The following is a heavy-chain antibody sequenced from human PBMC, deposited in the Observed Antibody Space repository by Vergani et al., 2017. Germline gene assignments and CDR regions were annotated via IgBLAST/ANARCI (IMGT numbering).Heavy chain of an antibody. D-gene: IGHD3-16*01. V-gene: IGHV3-30*02. J-gene: IGHJ4*02. CDR2: IQFDGSNQ. CDR1: GFTLSNYD. CDR3: AKHFRGWGIDY. Sequence: QVQLVESGGGVVQRGGSLRLSCATSGFTLSNYDMQRIRQGPGKGLEFVAFIQFDGSNQYYADSVKGRFTLSRDFSKNTLYLQMNSLRTEDTATYYCAKHFRGWGIDYWGQGTQVIVSS.